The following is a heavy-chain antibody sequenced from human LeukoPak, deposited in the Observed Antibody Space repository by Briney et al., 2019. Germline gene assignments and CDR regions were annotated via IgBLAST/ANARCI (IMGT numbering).Heavy chain of an antibody. CDR3: ARVGYYESSGYYEY. CDR1: GYTLTDYY. J-gene: IGHJ4*02. CDR2: INPNSGGT. Sequence: ASVKVSCKASGYTLTDYYMHWVRQAPGQGLEWMGRINPNSGGTNYAQKFQGRVTMTRDTSSSTVYMELSRLRSDDTAVYYCARVGYYESSGYYEYWGQGTLVTVSS. V-gene: IGHV1-2*06. D-gene: IGHD3-22*01.